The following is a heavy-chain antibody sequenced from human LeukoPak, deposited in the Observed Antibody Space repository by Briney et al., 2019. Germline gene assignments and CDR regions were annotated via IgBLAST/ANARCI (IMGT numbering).Heavy chain of an antibody. CDR3: ARLGVVVAATRGYFDY. Sequence: GESLKISCKGSGYSFTSYWIGWVRQMPGKGLEWMGIIYPGDSDTRYSPSFQGQVTISADKSISTAYLQWSSLKASDTAMYYCARLGVVVAATRGYFDYWGQGTLVTVSS. J-gene: IGHJ4*02. D-gene: IGHD2-15*01. CDR2: IYPGDSDT. V-gene: IGHV5-51*01. CDR1: GYSFTSYW.